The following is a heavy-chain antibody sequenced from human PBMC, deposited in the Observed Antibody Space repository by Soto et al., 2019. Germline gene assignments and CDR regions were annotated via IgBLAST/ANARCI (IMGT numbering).Heavy chain of an antibody. CDR1: GASITTEGYT. CDR3: ASATFGAVLHLEV. Sequence: QVHLQESGSGLVKPSQTLSLTCAVSGASITTEGYTWSWIRQPPGKGLEWIGYIYPSGASNYNPSLRSRVTISLDASRNRFSLSVGSVTAADTAVYYCASATFGAVLHLEVWGQGTTVTVSS. D-gene: IGHD3-3*01. V-gene: IGHV4-30-2*01. CDR2: IYPSGAS. J-gene: IGHJ6*02.